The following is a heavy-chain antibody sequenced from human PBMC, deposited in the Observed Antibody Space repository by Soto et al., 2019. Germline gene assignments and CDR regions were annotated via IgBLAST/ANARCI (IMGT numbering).Heavy chain of an antibody. Sequence: ASVKVSCKVSGYTFTSYALHWVRQAPGQRLEGMGWINAGNGNTKYSQKFQGRVTITRDTSASTAYMELSSLRSEDTAVYYCARVLYRWTFDYWGQGTLVTVSS. V-gene: IGHV1-3*01. CDR2: INAGNGNT. CDR3: ARVLYRWTFDY. D-gene: IGHD3-16*01. J-gene: IGHJ4*02. CDR1: GYTFTSYA.